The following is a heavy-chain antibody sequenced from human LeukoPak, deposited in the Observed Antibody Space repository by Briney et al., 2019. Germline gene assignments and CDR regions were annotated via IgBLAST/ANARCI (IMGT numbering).Heavy chain of an antibody. V-gene: IGHV3-21*01. Sequence: GGSLRLSCAASGFTFSSYSMSWVRQAPGKGLERVSSISSSSSYIYYADSVKGRFTISRDNAKNSLYLQMTSLRAEDTAVYYCARDRDSSSWYVGGAFDIWGQGTMVTVSS. D-gene: IGHD6-13*01. J-gene: IGHJ3*02. CDR1: GFTFSSYS. CDR3: ARDRDSSSWYVGGAFDI. CDR2: ISSSSSYI.